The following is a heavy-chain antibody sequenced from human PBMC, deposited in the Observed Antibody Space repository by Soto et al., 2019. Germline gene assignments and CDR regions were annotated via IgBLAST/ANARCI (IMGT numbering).Heavy chain of an antibody. D-gene: IGHD1-20*01. J-gene: IGHJ4*01. CDR3: TTDLYMTXIIARFDY. Sequence: GGSLRLSCAASGFIFSNAWINWVRQAPGKGLEWVGRVKSKTDGGITDFAAPVKGRFAISRGDSKNMVYLEMNSLKTEDTAIYYCTTDLYMTXIIARFDYWGHGTLVTVSS. CDR2: VKSKTDGGIT. V-gene: IGHV3-15*07. CDR1: GFIFSNAW.